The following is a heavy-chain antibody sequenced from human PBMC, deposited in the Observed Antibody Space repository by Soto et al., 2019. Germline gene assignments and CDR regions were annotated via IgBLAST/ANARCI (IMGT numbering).Heavy chain of an antibody. CDR1: GGSFSGYY. J-gene: IGHJ6*02. Sequence: PSETLSLTCAVYGGSFSGYYWSWIRQPPGKGLEWIGEINHSGSTNYNPSLKSRVTISVDTSKNQFSLKLSSVTAADTAVYYCARVPGYSSSWYRYYGMDVWGQGTTVTVS. D-gene: IGHD6-13*01. V-gene: IGHV4-34*01. CDR3: ARVPGYSSSWYRYYGMDV. CDR2: INHSGST.